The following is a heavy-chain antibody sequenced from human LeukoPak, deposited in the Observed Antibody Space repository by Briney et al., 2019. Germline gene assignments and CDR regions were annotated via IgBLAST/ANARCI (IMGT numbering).Heavy chain of an antibody. CDR1: GGSISSGSYY. D-gene: IGHD4-17*01. CDR3: ARWAPTTVTTFNPARWYYFDY. V-gene: IGHV4-61*02. CDR2: IYTSGST. J-gene: IGHJ4*02. Sequence: KPSETLSLTCTVSGGSISSGSYYWSWIRQPAGKGLEWIGRIYTSGSTNYNPSLKSRVTISVDTSKNQFSLKLSSVTAADTAVYYCARWAPTTVTTFNPARWYYFDYWGQGTLVTVSS.